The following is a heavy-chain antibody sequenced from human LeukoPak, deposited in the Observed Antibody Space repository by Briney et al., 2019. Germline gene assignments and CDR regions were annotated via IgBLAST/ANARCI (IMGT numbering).Heavy chain of an antibody. CDR2: ISAYNGNT. CDR1: GYTFTSYG. Sequence: GASVKVSCKASGYTFTSYGISWVRQAPGQGLEWMGWISAYNGNTNYAQKLQGRVTMTTDTSTSTAYMELRSLRSDDTAVYYCARDPEDSSSSGVDWFDPWGQGTLVTVSS. D-gene: IGHD6-6*01. J-gene: IGHJ5*02. CDR3: ARDPEDSSSSGVDWFDP. V-gene: IGHV1-18*01.